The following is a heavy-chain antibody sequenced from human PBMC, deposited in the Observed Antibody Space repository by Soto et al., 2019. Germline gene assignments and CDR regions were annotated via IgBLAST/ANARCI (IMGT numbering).Heavy chain of an antibody. CDR3: ARQMCSRLRAFDL. CDR1: GDSISRSGSH. Sequence: SETLSLTCKVSGDSISRSGSHWWACIRQPPGKGLEWIGSLSSTVITTHNPSLGSRFTISVDAPNNKFSLEVPSVPAADTGFYYCARQMCSRLRAFDLGAQGTRANVS. CDR2: LSSTVIT. D-gene: IGHD2-21*01. V-gene: IGHV4-39*01. J-gene: IGHJ4*02.